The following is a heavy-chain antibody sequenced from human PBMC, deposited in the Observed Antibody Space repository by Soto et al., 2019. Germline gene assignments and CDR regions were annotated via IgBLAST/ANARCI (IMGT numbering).Heavy chain of an antibody. CDR3: AGDYEGDTAYYYYYYMDV. V-gene: IGHV3-11*01. CDR2: ISSTGTTI. D-gene: IGHD5-18*01. J-gene: IGHJ6*03. Sequence: GGSLRLSCAGSGFTFSDYYMSWIRQAPGKGLEWLSYISSTGTTISYADSVKGRFTISRDNAKNSLYLQMSSLRAEDTAVYYCAGDYEGDTAYYYYYYMDVWGKGTTVTVSS. CDR1: GFTFSDYY.